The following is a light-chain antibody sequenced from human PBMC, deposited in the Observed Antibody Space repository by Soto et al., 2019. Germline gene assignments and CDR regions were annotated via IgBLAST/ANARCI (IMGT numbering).Light chain of an antibody. Sequence: EIVLTQSPATLSLSPGETATLSCRASQSVSSYLAWYQQKSGQAPRLLIYDASNRATGIPDRFSGSGSGTDFTLTISRLEPEDFAVYYCQQYGSSPQLTFGGGTKVDIK. CDR1: QSVSSY. CDR2: DAS. J-gene: IGKJ4*01. CDR3: QQYGSSPQLT. V-gene: IGKV3-20*01.